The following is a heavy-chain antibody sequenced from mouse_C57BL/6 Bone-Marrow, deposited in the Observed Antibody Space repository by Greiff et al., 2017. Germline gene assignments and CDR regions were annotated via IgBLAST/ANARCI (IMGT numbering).Heavy chain of an antibody. J-gene: IGHJ2*01. CDR2: ISSGSSTN. CDR1: GFTFSDYG. Sequence: EVQVVESGGGLVKPGGSLKLSCAASGFTFSDYGMHWVRQAPEKGLEWVAYISSGSSTNYYADTVKGRFTISRDNAKNTLFLQMTSLRSEDTAMYYCARPGITTVDYWGQGTTLTVSS. V-gene: IGHV5-17*01. CDR3: ARPGITTVDY. D-gene: IGHD1-1*01.